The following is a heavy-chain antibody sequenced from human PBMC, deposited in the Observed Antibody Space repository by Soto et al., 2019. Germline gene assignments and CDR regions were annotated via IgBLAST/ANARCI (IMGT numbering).Heavy chain of an antibody. CDR1: GGSVSSGSYY. D-gene: IGHD5-18*01. J-gene: IGHJ4*02. V-gene: IGHV4-61*01. Sequence: SETLSLTCTVSGGSVSSGSYYWSWIRQPPGKGLEWIGYIYYSGSTNYNPSLKSRVTISVDTSKNQFSLKLSSVTAADTAVYYCARGRISYGLRKLDYWRQGTLVTVSS. CDR3: ARGRISYGLRKLDY. CDR2: IYYSGST.